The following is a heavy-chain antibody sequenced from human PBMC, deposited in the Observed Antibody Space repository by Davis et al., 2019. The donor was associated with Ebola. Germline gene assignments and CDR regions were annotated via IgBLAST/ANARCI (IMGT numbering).Heavy chain of an antibody. J-gene: IGHJ4*02. CDR2: ISDDGTSK. CDR1: GFPFSSFG. D-gene: IGHD2-21*01. Sequence: GESLKISCAASGFPFSSFGMHWVRQGPGKGLDWVASISDDGTSKFYAEFVKGRFTISRDYSKNTLYLQMNSLTSEDTAVYYCARWSSLDYWGQGTLVTVSS. CDR3: ARWSSLDY. V-gene: IGHV3-30*03.